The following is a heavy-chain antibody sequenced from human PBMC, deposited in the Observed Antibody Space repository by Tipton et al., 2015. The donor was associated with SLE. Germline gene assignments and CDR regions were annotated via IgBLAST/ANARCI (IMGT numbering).Heavy chain of an antibody. D-gene: IGHD6-6*01. CDR1: GGSFSGYY. V-gene: IGHV4-34*01. Sequence: TLSLTCAVYGGSFSGYYWSWIRQPPGKGLEWIGEINHSGSTNYNPSLKSRVSISVDKSKNQFSLRLNSVTAADTAIYYCARISENSRYFDHWGQGTLVTVSS. J-gene: IGHJ4*02. CDR2: INHSGST. CDR3: ARISENSRYFDH.